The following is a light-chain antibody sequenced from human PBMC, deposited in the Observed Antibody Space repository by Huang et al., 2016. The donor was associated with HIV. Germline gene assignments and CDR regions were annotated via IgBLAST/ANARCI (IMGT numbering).Light chain of an antibody. CDR2: GAS. CDR1: QSVNSY. V-gene: IGKV3-11*01. Sequence: ETVLTQSPATLSLSPGERATLSCRASQSVNSYLAWYQQKPGQTPRLLIYGASNRATGIPARFSGSGSGTDCTLTISSLEPEDFAVYYCQRKYWPPITFGQGTRLEIK. J-gene: IGKJ5*01. CDR3: QRKYWPPIT.